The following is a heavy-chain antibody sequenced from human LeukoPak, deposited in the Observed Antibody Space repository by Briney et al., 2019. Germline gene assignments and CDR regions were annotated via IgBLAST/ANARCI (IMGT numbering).Heavy chain of an antibody. CDR1: GYTFTSYG. Sequence: ASVKVSCKASGYTFTSYGISWVRQAPGQGLEWMGWISAYNGNTNYAQKLQGRVTMTTDTSTSTAYMELRSLRSDDTAVYYCARLSYSSWYQDYYYYMDVWGKGTTVTVSS. J-gene: IGHJ6*03. CDR2: ISAYNGNT. CDR3: ARLSYSSWYQDYYYYMDV. V-gene: IGHV1-18*01. D-gene: IGHD6-13*01.